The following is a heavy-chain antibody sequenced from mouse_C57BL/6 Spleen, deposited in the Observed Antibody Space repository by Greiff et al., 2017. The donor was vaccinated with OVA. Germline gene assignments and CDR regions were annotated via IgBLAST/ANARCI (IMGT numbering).Heavy chain of an antibody. CDR2: IVPSDSYT. Sequence: QVHVKQPGAELVMPGASVKLSCKASGYTFTSYWMHWVKQRPGQGLEWIGEIVPSDSYTNYNQKFKGKSTLTVDKSSSTAYMPISNLTSEDSAVYYCARLRRDYAMDYWGQGTSVTVSS. CDR1: GYTFTSYW. D-gene: IGHD2-12*01. V-gene: IGHV1-69*01. J-gene: IGHJ4*01. CDR3: ARLRRDYAMDY.